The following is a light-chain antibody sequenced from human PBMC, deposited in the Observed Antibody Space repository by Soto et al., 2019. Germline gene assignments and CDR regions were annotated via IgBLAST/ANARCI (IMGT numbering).Light chain of an antibody. CDR2: AAS. J-gene: IGKJ1*01. V-gene: IGKV1-39*01. Sequence: DIQMTQSPSSLSASVGDRVTITCRASQSISSFLNWYQQKPGKAPGLLIYAASSLQSGVPSRFSASGSGTDFTLTISSLQPEDFATYYCQQSYSTPETFGQGTKVEIK. CDR3: QQSYSTPET. CDR1: QSISSF.